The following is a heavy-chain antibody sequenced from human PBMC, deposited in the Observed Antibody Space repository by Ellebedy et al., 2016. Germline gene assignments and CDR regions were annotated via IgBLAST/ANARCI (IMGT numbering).Heavy chain of an antibody. J-gene: IGHJ4*02. Sequence: ASVKVSXKASSYTFTSYGISWVRQAPGQGLEWMGWISAYNGNTNYAQKLQGRVTMTTDTSTSTAYMELRSLRSDDTAVYYCAREGGYCSSTSCRQFDYWGQGTLVTVSS. V-gene: IGHV1-18*01. CDR3: AREGGYCSSTSCRQFDY. D-gene: IGHD2-2*01. CDR1: SYTFTSYG. CDR2: ISAYNGNT.